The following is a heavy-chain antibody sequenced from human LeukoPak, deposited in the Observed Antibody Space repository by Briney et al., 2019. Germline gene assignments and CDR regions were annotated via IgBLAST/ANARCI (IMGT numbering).Heavy chain of an antibody. Sequence: SETLSLTCAVYGGSFSGYYWGWIRQPPGKGLHWIGEINHSGSTNYNPSLKSRVTISVDTSKNQFSLKLSSVTAADTAVYYCARGGYDFWSGYPRLKYYFDYWGQGTLVTVSS. D-gene: IGHD3-3*01. J-gene: IGHJ4*02. CDR2: INHSGST. V-gene: IGHV4-34*01. CDR1: GGSFSGYY. CDR3: ARGGYDFWSGYPRLKYYFDY.